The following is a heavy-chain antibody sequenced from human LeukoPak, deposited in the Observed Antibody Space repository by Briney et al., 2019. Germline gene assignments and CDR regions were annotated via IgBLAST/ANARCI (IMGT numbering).Heavy chain of an antibody. J-gene: IGHJ4*02. D-gene: IGHD1-26*01. Sequence: GRSLRLSCAASGFTFSSYAMHWVRQAPGKGLEWVAVISYDGSNKYYADSVKGRFTISRDNAKNTLYVQMNSLRVEDTAVYYCARTAYSWSHHDYWGQGTLVTVSS. CDR2: ISYDGSNK. V-gene: IGHV3-30-3*01. CDR1: GFTFSSYA. CDR3: ARTAYSWSHHDY.